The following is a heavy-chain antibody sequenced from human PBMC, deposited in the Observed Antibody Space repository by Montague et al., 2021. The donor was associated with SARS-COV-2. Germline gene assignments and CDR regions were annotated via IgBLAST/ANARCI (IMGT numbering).Heavy chain of an antibody. Sequence: SETLSLTCTVSGGSISSSSYYWGWIRQPPGKGLEWIGSIYYSGXTXYXXXXKXRVTISVDTSKNQFSLKLSSETAADTAVYYCARFYRVLPAASFDYWGQGTLVTVSS. D-gene: IGHD2-2*01. V-gene: IGHV4-39*01. CDR1: GGSISSSSYY. CDR2: IYYSGXT. J-gene: IGHJ4*02. CDR3: ARFYRVLPAASFDY.